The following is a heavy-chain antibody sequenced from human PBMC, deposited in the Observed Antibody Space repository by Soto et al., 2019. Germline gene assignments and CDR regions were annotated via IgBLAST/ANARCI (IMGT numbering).Heavy chain of an antibody. J-gene: IGHJ6*02. CDR2: IIPIFGTA. CDR3: ARDRAWLGEHGPNYYHGLDV. CDR1: GGTFSSYA. Sequence: GASVKVSCKASGGTFSSYAISWVRQAPGQGLEWMGGIIPIFGTANYAQKFQGRVTITADESTSTAYMELSSLRSEDTAVYYCARDRAWLGEHGPNYYHGLDVWGQGTTLPVS. D-gene: IGHD3-10*01. V-gene: IGHV1-69*13.